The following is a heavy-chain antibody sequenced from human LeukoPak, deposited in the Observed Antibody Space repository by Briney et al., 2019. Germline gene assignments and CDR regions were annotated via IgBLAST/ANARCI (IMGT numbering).Heavy chain of an antibody. CDR1: GFTFSDYY. D-gene: IGHD2-15*01. Sequence: GGSLSLSCAASGFTFSDYYMSWIRQAPGKGLEWVSYISSSGSTIYYADSVKGRFTISRDNAKNSLYLQMNSLRAEDTGVYYCARSRYCSGGSCYDPYFDYWGQGTLVAVSS. CDR3: ARSRYCSGGSCYDPYFDY. J-gene: IGHJ4*02. CDR2: ISSSGSTI. V-gene: IGHV3-11*01.